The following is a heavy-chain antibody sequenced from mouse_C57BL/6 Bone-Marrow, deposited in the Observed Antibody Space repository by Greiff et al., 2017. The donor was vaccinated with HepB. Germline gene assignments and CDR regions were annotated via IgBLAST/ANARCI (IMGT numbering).Heavy chain of an antibody. CDR2: ISSGGSYT. J-gene: IGHJ4*01. CDR1: GFTFSSYG. V-gene: IGHV5-6*01. CDR3: ARPPFMDY. Sequence: EVKVVESGGDLVKPGGSLKLSCAASGFTFSSYGMSWVRQTPDKRLEWVATISSGGSYTYYPDSVKGRFTISRDNAKNTLYLQMSSLKSEDTAMYYCARPPFMDYWGQGTSVTVSS.